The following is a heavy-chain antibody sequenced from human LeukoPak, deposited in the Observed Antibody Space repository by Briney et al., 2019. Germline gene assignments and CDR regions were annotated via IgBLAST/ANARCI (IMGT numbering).Heavy chain of an antibody. V-gene: IGHV4-30-2*01. Sequence: SQTLSLTCAVSGGSISSGGYSWSWIRQPPGMGLEWIGYIYHSGSTYYNPSLKSRVTISVDRSKNQFSLKLSSVTAADTAVYYCARAIDYGDSYYFDYWGQGTLVTVSS. D-gene: IGHD4-17*01. J-gene: IGHJ4*02. CDR2: IYHSGST. CDR3: ARAIDYGDSYYFDY. CDR1: GGSISSGGYS.